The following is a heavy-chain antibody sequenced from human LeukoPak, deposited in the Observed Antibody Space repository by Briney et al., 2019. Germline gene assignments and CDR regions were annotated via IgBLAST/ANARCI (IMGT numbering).Heavy chain of an antibody. CDR1: GYTLIDHA. CDR2: INPSGGST. D-gene: IGHD2-15*01. CDR3: ARAGYCSGGSCSRYFDL. Sequence: ASVKVSCKASGYTLIDHALHWVRQAPGQGLEWMGLINPSGGSTSYAQKFQGRVTMTRDISTSTVYMELSSLRSEDTAVYYCARAGYCSGGSCSRYFDLWGRGTLVTVSS. J-gene: IGHJ2*01. V-gene: IGHV1-46*01.